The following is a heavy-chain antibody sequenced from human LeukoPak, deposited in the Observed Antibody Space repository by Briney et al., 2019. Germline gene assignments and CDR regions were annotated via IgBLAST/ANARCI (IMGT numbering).Heavy chain of an antibody. CDR1: GGSISGYH. CDR3: AKAGNWGGYYYYLDV. D-gene: IGHD7-27*01. V-gene: IGHV4-59*01. J-gene: IGHJ6*03. CDR2: IYYSGST. Sequence: SETLSLTCTVSGGSISGYHWSWIRQSPGKGLEWIGYIYYSGSTNYNPSLKSRVTISLDTSKNQFSLKLSSVTAADTAVYYCAKAGNWGGYYYYLDVWGKGATVTVSS.